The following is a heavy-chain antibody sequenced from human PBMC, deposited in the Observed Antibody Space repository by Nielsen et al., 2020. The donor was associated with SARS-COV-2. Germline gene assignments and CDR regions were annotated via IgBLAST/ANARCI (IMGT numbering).Heavy chain of an antibody. Sequence: SETLSLTCTVSGGSISSSSYYWGWIRQPPGKGLEWIGSIYYSGSTYYNPSLKSRVTISVDTSKNQFSLKLSSVSAADTAVYYCARAQSTTRRFDPWGQGTLVTVSS. CDR2: IYYSGST. CDR3: ARAQSTTRRFDP. V-gene: IGHV4-39*01. D-gene: IGHD1-1*01. J-gene: IGHJ5*02. CDR1: GGSISSSSYY.